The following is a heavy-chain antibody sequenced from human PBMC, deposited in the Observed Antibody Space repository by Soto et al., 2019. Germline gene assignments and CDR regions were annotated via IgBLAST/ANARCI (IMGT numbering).Heavy chain of an antibody. CDR1: GGSISSGDYY. D-gene: IGHD1-26*01. CDR2: IYYSGST. Sequence: SETLSLTCTVSGGSISSGDYYWSWIRQPPGKGLEWIGYIYYSGSTYYNPSLKSRVTISVDTSKNQFSLKLSSVTAADTAVYYCASYSGSFLTHDYWGQGTLVTVSS. CDR3: ASYSGSFLTHDY. J-gene: IGHJ4*02. V-gene: IGHV4-30-4*02.